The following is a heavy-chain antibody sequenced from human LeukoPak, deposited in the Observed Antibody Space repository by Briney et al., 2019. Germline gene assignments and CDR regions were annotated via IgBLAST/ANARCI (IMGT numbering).Heavy chain of an antibody. CDR2: ISGSGDST. Sequence: GGSLRLSCAASGFTFSSYEMNWVRQTPGKGLEWVSSISGSGDSTFYADSVKGRFSISRDNSKNTLYLQVNGLRTEDTAVYYCAKDRLLNCRGDCYIFDYWGQGTVVTVSS. J-gene: IGHJ4*02. V-gene: IGHV3-23*01. D-gene: IGHD2-21*02. CDR3: AKDRLLNCRGDCYIFDY. CDR1: GFTFSSYE.